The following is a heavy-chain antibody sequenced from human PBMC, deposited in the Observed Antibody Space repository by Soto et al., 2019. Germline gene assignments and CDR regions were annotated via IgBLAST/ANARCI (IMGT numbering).Heavy chain of an antibody. CDR3: ARAGGIAVALRYFDY. Sequence: QVQLQQWGAGLLKPSETLSLTCAVYGGSFSGYYWSWIRQPPGKGLEWIGEINHSGSTNYNPSLKSRVTISVDTSKNQFSLKLSSVTAADTAVYYCARAGGIAVALRYFDYWGQGTLVTVSS. J-gene: IGHJ4*02. D-gene: IGHD6-19*01. CDR2: INHSGST. CDR1: GGSFSGYY. V-gene: IGHV4-34*01.